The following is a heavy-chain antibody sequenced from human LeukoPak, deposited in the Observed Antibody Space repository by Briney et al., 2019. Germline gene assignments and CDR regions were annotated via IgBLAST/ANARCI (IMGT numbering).Heavy chain of an antibody. CDR2: IKQDGSQK. J-gene: IGHJ6*03. V-gene: IGHV3-7*03. Sequence: GGSLRLSCTASRFTFSSYWMNWVRQAPGKGLEWVANIKQDGSQKYYVDSVKGRFTISRDNSKNTLYLQMNSLRAEDTAVYYCARTTDLDYYYMDVWGKGTTVTISS. CDR3: ARTTDLDYYYMDV. D-gene: IGHD4-17*01. CDR1: RFTFSSYW.